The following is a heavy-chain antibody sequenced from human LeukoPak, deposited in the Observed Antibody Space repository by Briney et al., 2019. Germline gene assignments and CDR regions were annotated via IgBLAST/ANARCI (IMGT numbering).Heavy chain of an antibody. J-gene: IGHJ4*02. Sequence: ASVKVSCKASGYTFTSYYMYWVRQAPGQGLEWMGIINPSGGSTSYAQKFQGRVTMTRDTSTSTVYMELSSLGSEDTAVYYCSVRPGYTFDYWGQGTLVTVSS. D-gene: IGHD5-24*01. CDR1: GYTFTSYY. CDR3: SVRPGYTFDY. V-gene: IGHV1-46*01. CDR2: INPSGGST.